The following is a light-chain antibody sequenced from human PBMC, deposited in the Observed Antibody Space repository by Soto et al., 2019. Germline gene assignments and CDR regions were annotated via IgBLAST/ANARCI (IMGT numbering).Light chain of an antibody. Sequence: EIVLTQSPGTLSLSPGERATLSCRASQSVSSSYLAWYQQKPGQAPRLLIYGASTRATGIPVRFSGSASGTEFTLTISSLQSEDFAVYYCQHYNNWPPWTFGQGTKVDIK. CDR3: QHYNNWPPWT. CDR2: GAS. V-gene: IGKV3-15*01. J-gene: IGKJ1*01. CDR1: QSVSSSY.